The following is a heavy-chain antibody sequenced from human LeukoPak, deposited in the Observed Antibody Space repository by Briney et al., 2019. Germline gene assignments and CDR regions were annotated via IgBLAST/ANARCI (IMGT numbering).Heavy chain of an antibody. D-gene: IGHD7-27*01. V-gene: IGHV1-8*01. CDR3: ARGPPNWGMVGY. CDR2: MKSNNGHS. J-gene: IGHJ4*02. Sequence: ASVKVSCKASGYTFTSFDFNWVRQATGQGLEWMGWMKSNNGHSGYAQKFQGRVTMTRDTSISTAYMELSSLTFEDTAVYYCARGPPNWGMVGYWGQGTLVTVSS. CDR1: GYTFTSFD.